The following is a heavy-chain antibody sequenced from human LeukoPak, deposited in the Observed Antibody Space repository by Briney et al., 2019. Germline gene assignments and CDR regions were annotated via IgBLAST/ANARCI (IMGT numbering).Heavy chain of an antibody. CDR2: ISAYNGNT. J-gene: IGHJ4*02. CDR3: ARDRIAAAGNRDGFGY. D-gene: IGHD6-13*01. CDR1: GGTFSSYA. Sequence: GASVKVSCKASGGTFSSYAISWVRQAPGRGLEWMGWISAYNGNTNYAQKLQGRVTMTTDTSTSTAYMELRSLRSDDTAVYYCARDRIAAAGNRDGFGYWGQGTLVTVSS. V-gene: IGHV1-18*01.